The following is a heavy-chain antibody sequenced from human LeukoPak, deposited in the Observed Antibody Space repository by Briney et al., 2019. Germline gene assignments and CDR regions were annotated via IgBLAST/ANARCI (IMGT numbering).Heavy chain of an antibody. J-gene: IGHJ4*02. CDR3: ARGKFTYSSSMVGGY. CDR2: INPNSGGT. V-gene: IGHV1-2*02. D-gene: IGHD6-6*01. CDR1: GYTFTGYY. Sequence: ASVKVSCKASGYTFTGYYMHWVRQAPGQGLEWMGWINPNSGGTNYAQKFQGRVTMTRDTSISTAYMELSRLRSDDTAVYYCARGKFTYSSSMVGGYWGQGTLVTASS.